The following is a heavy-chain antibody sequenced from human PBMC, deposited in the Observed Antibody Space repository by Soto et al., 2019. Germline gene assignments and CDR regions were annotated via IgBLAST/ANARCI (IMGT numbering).Heavy chain of an antibody. V-gene: IGHV4-30-4*01. CDR1: GASIYNGGYF. J-gene: IGHJ5*02. D-gene: IGHD3-9*01. CDR2: IHNSGSP. CDR3: AGGVLRYFDWLNPWFDH. Sequence: PSETLSLTCSVSGASIYNGGYFWSWIRQSPGKGLEWIGHIHNSGSPYNNPSLKSRVTISADTSMNQFSLKLSSVTAADTAVYYCAGGVLRYFDWLNPWFDHWGQGTLVTVSS.